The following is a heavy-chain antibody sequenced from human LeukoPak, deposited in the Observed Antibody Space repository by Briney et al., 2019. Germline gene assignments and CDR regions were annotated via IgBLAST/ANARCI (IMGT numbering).Heavy chain of an antibody. CDR2: FDPEDGET. D-gene: IGHD1-26*01. J-gene: IGHJ4*02. CDR3: ATDPVVGARHGPFDY. CDR1: GYTLTELS. V-gene: IGHV1-24*01. Sequence: ASVKVSCKVSGYTLTELSMHWVRQAPGKGLEWMGGFDPEDGETIYAQKFQGRVTMTEDTSTDTAYMELSSLRSEDTAVYYCATDPVVGARHGPFDYWGQGTLVTVSS.